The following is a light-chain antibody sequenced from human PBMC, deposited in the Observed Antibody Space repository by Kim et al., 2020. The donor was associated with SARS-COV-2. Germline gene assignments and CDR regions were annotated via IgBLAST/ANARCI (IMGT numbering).Light chain of an antibody. CDR1: SSNIRTNT. CDR2: GSD. J-gene: IGLJ2*01. Sequence: GERGTLSLSGNSSNIRTNTVNWYQQIPGTAPKLPIYGSDQRPSGVSDRFSGSKSGTSASLAISGLQSEDEADYYCSSWDDILNGILFGGGTQLTVL. V-gene: IGLV1-44*01. CDR3: SSWDDILNGIL.